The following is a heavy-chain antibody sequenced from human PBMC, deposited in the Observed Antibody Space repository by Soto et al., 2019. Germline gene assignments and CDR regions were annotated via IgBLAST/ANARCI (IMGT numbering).Heavy chain of an antibody. J-gene: IGHJ6*02. CDR1: GFTFSSYS. V-gene: IGHV3-48*02. Sequence: VQLVESGGGLVQPGGSLRLSCAASGFTFSSYSMNWVRQAPGKGLEWVSYISSSSSTIYYADSVKGRFTISRDNAKNSLYLQMNSLRDEDTAVYYCAREDKYYDILTGYYLYYYYGMDVWGQGTTVTVSS. CDR3: AREDKYYDILTGYYLYYYYGMDV. CDR2: ISSSSSTI. D-gene: IGHD3-9*01.